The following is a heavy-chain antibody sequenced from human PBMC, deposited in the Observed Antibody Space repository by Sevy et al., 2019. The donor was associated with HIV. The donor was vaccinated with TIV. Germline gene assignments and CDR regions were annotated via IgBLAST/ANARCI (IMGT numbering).Heavy chain of an antibody. D-gene: IGHD3-22*01. CDR1: GFTFSSYS. V-gene: IGHV3-48*01. CDR2: RSSSSSTI. J-gene: IGHJ4*02. Sequence: GGSLRLSCAASGFTFSSYSMNWVRRAPGKGLEWVSCRSSSSSTIDYADSVKGRFTISRDNAKNSLYLQMNSLRAEDTAVYYCARDPTDYYDSSGYYHEGFDYWGQGTLVTVSS. CDR3: ARDPTDYYDSSGYYHEGFDY.